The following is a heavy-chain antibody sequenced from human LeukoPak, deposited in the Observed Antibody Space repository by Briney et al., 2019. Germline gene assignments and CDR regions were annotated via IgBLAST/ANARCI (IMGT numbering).Heavy chain of an antibody. CDR1: GGSFSGYY. D-gene: IGHD4-17*01. Sequence: PSETLSLTCAVYGGSFSGYYWSWIRQPPGKGLEWIGEINHSGSTNYNPSLKSRVTISVDTSKNQFSLKLSSVTAADTAVYYCARDDRYGVIDYWGQGTLVTVSS. J-gene: IGHJ4*02. V-gene: IGHV4-34*01. CDR2: INHSGST. CDR3: ARDDRYGVIDY.